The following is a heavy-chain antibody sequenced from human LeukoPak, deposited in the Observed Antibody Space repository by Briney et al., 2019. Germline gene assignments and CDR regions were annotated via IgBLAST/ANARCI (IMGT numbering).Heavy chain of an antibody. D-gene: IGHD6-13*01. CDR2: IIPIFGTA. Sequence: SVKVSCKASAGTFSSYAISWVRQAPGQGLEWMGGIIPIFGTANYAQKFQGRATITADESTSTAYMELSSLRSEDTAVYYCASGSTDRYYYYYYMYVWVKGTTVTVSS. CDR1: AGTFSSYA. J-gene: IGHJ6*03. V-gene: IGHV1-69*13. CDR3: ASGSTDRYYYYYYMYV.